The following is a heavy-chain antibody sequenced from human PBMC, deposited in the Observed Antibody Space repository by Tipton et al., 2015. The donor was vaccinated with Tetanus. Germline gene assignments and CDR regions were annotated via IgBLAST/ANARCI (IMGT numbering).Heavy chain of an antibody. CDR2: INHSGNI. CDR3: ARDSITGPSGRYYAMDV. CDR1: GASFSDYY. Sequence: TLSLTCAVYGASFSDYYWSWIRQAPGKGLEWIGEINHSGNINHNPSLKSRVTLSVDTSKNQFSLTLNSVTAADTAMYYCARDSITGPSGRYYAMDVWGQGTTVTVSS. D-gene: IGHD1-20*01. V-gene: IGHV4-34*01. J-gene: IGHJ6*02.